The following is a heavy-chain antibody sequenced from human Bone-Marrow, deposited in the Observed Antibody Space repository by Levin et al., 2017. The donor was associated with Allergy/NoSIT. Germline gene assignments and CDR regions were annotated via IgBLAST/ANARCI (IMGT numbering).Heavy chain of an antibody. V-gene: IGHV1-2*02. D-gene: IGHD6-13*01. CDR3: ARGGTSSNDY. CDR2: INPKRGDT. Sequence: ESLKISCTVSGYTFSDYYMHWVRQAPGQGLEWMGWINPKRGDTNTAQKFEGRVVLTRDTSISTAYMEVRRLRSDDTALYYCARGGTSSNDYWGQGTLVTVSS. J-gene: IGHJ4*02. CDR1: GYTFSDYY.